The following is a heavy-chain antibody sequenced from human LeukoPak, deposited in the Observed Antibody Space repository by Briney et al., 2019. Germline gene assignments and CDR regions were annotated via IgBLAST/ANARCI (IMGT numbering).Heavy chain of an antibody. CDR2: ISSSSSTI. D-gene: IGHD3-22*01. CDR1: GFTFSSYS. CDR3: ARGGLWYYDTNPNHGYFDY. V-gene: IGHV3-48*01. Sequence: PGGSLRLSCAASGFTFSSYSMNWVRQAPGKGLEWVSYISSSSSTIYYADSVKGRFTISRDNAKNSLYLQMNSLRAEDTAVYYCARGGLWYYDTNPNHGYFDYWGQGTLVTVSS. J-gene: IGHJ4*02.